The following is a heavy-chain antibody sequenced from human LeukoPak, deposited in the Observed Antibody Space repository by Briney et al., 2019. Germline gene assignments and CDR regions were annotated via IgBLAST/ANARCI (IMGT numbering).Heavy chain of an antibody. Sequence: GGSLRLSCADSGFTFRSYEMNWVRQAPGKGLEWIAYLSSSGSAFSYSDSVKGRDTISRDNAKNSLYLQMNSLRAEDTDVYYCAAGAAAAVDYWGQGTLVTVSS. J-gene: IGHJ4*02. CDR2: LSSSGSAF. CDR1: GFTFRSYE. V-gene: IGHV3-48*03. D-gene: IGHD6-13*01. CDR3: AAGAAAAVDY.